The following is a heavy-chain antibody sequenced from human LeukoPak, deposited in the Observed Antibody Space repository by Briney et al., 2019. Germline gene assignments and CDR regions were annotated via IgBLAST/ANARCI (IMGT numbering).Heavy chain of an antibody. V-gene: IGHV1-2*02. Sequence: ASVKVSCKASGYTFTGYYVHWVRQAPGQGLEWMGWINPNSGGTNYAQKFQGRVTMTRDTSISTAYMELSRLRSDDTAVYYCARVHPDCSGGSCYYRFDPWGQGTLVTVSS. CDR1: GYTFTGYY. D-gene: IGHD2-15*01. CDR3: ARVHPDCSGGSCYYRFDP. J-gene: IGHJ5*02. CDR2: INPNSGGT.